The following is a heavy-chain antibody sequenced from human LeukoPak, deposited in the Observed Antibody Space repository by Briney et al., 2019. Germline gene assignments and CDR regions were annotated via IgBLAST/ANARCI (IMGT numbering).Heavy chain of an antibody. CDR2: MYISGST. D-gene: IGHD3-3*01. V-gene: IGHV4-4*07. Sequence: SETLSVTCTVSGDSICGFYWSWVRQPAGQGLEYIGHMYISGSTTYNPSLKSRVTMSVDLAKNEVSLKLTSVTAADTAIYFCASLDGETFAHWGRGTLVLVSS. J-gene: IGHJ4*02. CDR3: ASLDGETFAH. CDR1: GDSICGFY.